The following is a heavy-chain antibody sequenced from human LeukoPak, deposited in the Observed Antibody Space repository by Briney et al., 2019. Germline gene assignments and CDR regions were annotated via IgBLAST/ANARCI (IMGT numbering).Heavy chain of an antibody. CDR1: GGSINNYY. CDR3: ARGRYCSADICSGGDAFDI. CDR2: IYTRGST. D-gene: IGHD2-15*01. Sequence: SETLSLTCTVSGGSINNYYWSWIRQPAGKGLEWIGRIYTRGSTNYNPSLKSRVTMSVDTSKNQFSLKLSSVTAADTGVYYCARGRYCSADICSGGDAFDIWGQGTMVSVSS. V-gene: IGHV4-4*07. J-gene: IGHJ3*02.